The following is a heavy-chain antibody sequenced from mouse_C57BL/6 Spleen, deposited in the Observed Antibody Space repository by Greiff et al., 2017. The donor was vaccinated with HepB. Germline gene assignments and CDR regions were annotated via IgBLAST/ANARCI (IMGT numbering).Heavy chain of an antibody. Sequence: VQRVESGAELVKPGASVKISCKASGYAFSSYWMNWVKQRPGKGLEWIGQIYPGDGDTNYNGKFKGKATLTADKSSSTAYMQRRRLTSEDSAVYFCARRHYGSSLYWYFDVWGTGTTVTVSS. CDR2: IYPGDGDT. D-gene: IGHD1-1*01. V-gene: IGHV1-80*01. CDR3: ARRHYGSSLYWYFDV. J-gene: IGHJ1*03. CDR1: GYAFSSYW.